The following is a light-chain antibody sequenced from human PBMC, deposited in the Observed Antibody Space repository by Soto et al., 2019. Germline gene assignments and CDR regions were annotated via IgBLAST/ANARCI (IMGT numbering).Light chain of an antibody. CDR2: GAS. J-gene: IGKJ5*01. CDR1: QSLSSN. Sequence: IVMTQSPVTLSVSPGERATLSCRASQSLSSNLAWYQQKPGQAPRLLIYGASTRATGIPARFSGSGSGTEFTLTISSLQSEDFAIYYCQQYNNWLSITFGQGTRLEIK. V-gene: IGKV3-15*01. CDR3: QQYNNWLSIT.